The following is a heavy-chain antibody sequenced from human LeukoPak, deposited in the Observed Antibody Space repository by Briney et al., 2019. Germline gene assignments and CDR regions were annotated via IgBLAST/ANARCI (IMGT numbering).Heavy chain of an antibody. CDR3: AKDPAAGYYYVMDV. J-gene: IGHJ6*02. Sequence: GGSLRLSCAASGFTFSSYGMHWVRQAPGKGLEWVAVISYDGSNKYYADSVKGRFTISRDNSKNTLYLQMNSLRAEDTAVYYCAKDPAAGYYYVMDVWGQGTTVTVSS. D-gene: IGHD6-13*01. V-gene: IGHV3-30*18. CDR2: ISYDGSNK. CDR1: GFTFSSYG.